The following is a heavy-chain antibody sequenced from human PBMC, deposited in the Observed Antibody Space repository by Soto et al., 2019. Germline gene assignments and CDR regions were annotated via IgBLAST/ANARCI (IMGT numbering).Heavy chain of an antibody. V-gene: IGHV3-30-3*01. J-gene: IGHJ5*02. CDR3: ARDPYGSGSYYVFDP. Sequence: GGSLRLSCAASGFTFSSYAMHWVRQAPGKGLEWVAVISYDGSNKYYADSVKGRFTISRDNSKNTLYLQMNSLRAEDTAVYYCARDPYGSGSYYVFDPWGQGTLVTVSS. CDR1: GFTFSSYA. CDR2: ISYDGSNK. D-gene: IGHD3-10*01.